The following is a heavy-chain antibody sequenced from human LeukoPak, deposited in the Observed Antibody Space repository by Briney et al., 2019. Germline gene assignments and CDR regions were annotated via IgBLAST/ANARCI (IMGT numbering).Heavy chain of an antibody. CDR3: AKTNGYYDL. D-gene: IGHD3-22*01. J-gene: IGHJ4*02. CDR2: ISGSGDKT. V-gene: IGHV3-23*01. CDR1: GFTFSSNG. Sequence: GVLRLSCAASGFTFSSNGMSWVRKAPGTGLEWVSSISGSGDKTYYADSVKGRFTISRDNSKSTMYLQMNSLRAEDTAVYHCAKTNGYYDLWGQGTLVIVSS.